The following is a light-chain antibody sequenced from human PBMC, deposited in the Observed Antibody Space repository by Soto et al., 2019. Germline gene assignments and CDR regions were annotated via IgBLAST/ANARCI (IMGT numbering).Light chain of an antibody. V-gene: IGKV3-20*01. J-gene: IGKJ2*01. CDR2: GVS. CDR1: QSVSNSF. Sequence: ESVLTQSPGPLSLSPGERATLSCRASQSVSNSFFAWYQQKPGQAPRLLIYGVSSRATGIPDRVSGSGSGTDFTLTISRLEPEDFVVYYCQQYSTLPPTCGQGTKLEVK. CDR3: QQYSTLPPT.